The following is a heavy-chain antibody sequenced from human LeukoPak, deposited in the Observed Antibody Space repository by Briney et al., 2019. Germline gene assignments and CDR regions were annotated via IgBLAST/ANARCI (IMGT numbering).Heavy chain of an antibody. D-gene: IGHD4-23*01. V-gene: IGHV3-49*03. CDR1: GFTFGDYA. CDR3: TRFFFTTVVTPTLGYFQH. CDR2: IRSKAYGGTT. Sequence: GRSLRLSCTPSGFTFGDYAMSWFRQAPGKGLEWVGFIRSKAYGGTTEYAASVKGRFTISRDDSKSIAYLQMNSLKTEDTAVYYCTRFFFTTVVTPTLGYFQHWGQGTLVTVSS. J-gene: IGHJ1*01.